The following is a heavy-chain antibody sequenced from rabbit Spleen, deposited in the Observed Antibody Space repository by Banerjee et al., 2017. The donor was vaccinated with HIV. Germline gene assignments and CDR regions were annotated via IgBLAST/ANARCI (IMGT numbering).Heavy chain of an antibody. V-gene: IGHV1S45*01. D-gene: IGHD3-1*01. J-gene: IGHJ4*01. CDR2: INTITGKA. CDR3: ARERDGTSGWNFSL. Sequence: QEQLVESGGGLVKPTGSLKLSCTASGFSFSNKAVMCWVRQAPGKGLEWIACINTITGKAVYASWAKGRFTFSKTSSTTVSLQMTSLTAADTATYFCARERDGTSGWNFSLWGPGTLVTVS. CDR1: GFSFSNKAV.